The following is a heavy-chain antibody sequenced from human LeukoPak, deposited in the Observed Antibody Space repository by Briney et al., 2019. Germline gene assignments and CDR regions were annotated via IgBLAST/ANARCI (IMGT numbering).Heavy chain of an antibody. D-gene: IGHD6-6*01. Sequence: GGSLRLSCGASGFTFSSYWMHWVRHAPGKGLVWVSRINNDGSNTIYADSVKGRFTVSRDNAKNTLYLQINSLRVEDTAVYYCARDRPHNWFDPWGQGALVTGSS. J-gene: IGHJ5*02. CDR1: GFTFSSYW. CDR3: ARDRPHNWFDP. CDR2: INNDGSNT. V-gene: IGHV3-74*01.